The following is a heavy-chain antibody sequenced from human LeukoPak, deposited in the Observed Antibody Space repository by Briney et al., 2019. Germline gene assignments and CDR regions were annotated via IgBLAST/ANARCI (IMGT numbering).Heavy chain of an antibody. CDR1: GDSISGFY. J-gene: IGHJ4*02. Sequence: SETLSLTCAVSGDSISGFYWSWIRQPPGKGLEWIGYIYYSGSTNYNPSLKSRVTISVDTSKSQFSLKLTSVTAADTAVYYCARDRDGSGSYYDYWGQGTLVTVSS. D-gene: IGHD3-10*01. CDR3: ARDRDGSGSYYDY. V-gene: IGHV4-59*12. CDR2: IYYSGST.